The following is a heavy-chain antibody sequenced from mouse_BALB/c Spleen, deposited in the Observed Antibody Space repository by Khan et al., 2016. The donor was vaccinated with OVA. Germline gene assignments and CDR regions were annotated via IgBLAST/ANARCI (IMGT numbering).Heavy chain of an antibody. Sequence: VQLKESGAELVKPGASVKLSCTASGFNIKDTYMHWVKERPEQGLEWIGRIAPANGNTKYDPKFQGKATITADTSSNTSYLQLSSLTSEDTAVYYCAHPSDDPRNFDVWGAGTTVTVSS. V-gene: IGHV14-3*02. CDR3: AHPSDDPRNFDV. CDR1: GFNIKDTY. D-gene: IGHD6-1*01. J-gene: IGHJ1*01. CDR2: IAPANGNT.